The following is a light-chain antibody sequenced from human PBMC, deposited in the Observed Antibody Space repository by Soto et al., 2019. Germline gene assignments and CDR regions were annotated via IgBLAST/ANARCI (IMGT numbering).Light chain of an antibody. V-gene: IGKV3-20*01. CDR2: GAS. CDR3: LQYDSSPLT. J-gene: IGKJ4*01. CDR1: QSVSSSY. Sequence: EIVLTQSPGTLSLSPGERATLSCRASQSVSSSYLAWYQQKPGQAPRLLIYGASSRATGIPDRFSGSGSGTDFTLTISTLESEDYAVYYCLQYDSSPLTFGGGTKVEIK.